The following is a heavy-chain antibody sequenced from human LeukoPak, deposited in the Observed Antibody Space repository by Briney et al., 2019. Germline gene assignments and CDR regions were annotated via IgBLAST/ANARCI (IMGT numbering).Heavy chain of an antibody. V-gene: IGHV3-23*01. J-gene: IGHJ4*02. Sequence: GSLRLSCVVSGFTFSTSAMSWVGQAPGKGLEWVSGKSGGSTYYADSVKGRFTSSRDNSKNTLYLQMNNLRAEDTAAYYCAKGSFWGQGTLVTVSS. CDR3: AKGSF. CDR1: GFTFSTSA. D-gene: IGHD3-10*01. CDR2: KSGGST.